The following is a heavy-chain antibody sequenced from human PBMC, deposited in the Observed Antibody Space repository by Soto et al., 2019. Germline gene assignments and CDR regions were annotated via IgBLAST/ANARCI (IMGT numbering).Heavy chain of an antibody. D-gene: IGHD2-21*02. J-gene: IGHJ4*01. CDR2: IWYDGSNK. Sequence: QVQLVESGGGVVQPGRSLRLSCAASGFTFSSYGMHWVRQDPGKGLEWVAVIWYDGSNKYYADSVKGRFTISRDNSKNTLYLQMNSLRAEDTAVYYCARDTVTATDWYFDYWGQGTLVTVSS. CDR3: ARDTVTATDWYFDY. CDR1: GFTFSSYG. V-gene: IGHV3-33*01.